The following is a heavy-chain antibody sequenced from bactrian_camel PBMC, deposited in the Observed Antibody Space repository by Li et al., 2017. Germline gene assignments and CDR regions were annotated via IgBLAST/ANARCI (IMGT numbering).Heavy chain of an antibody. CDR1: GITFSRHD. CDR3: ALKTTSSGTWFDARAYNF. Sequence: HVQLVESGGGLVQPGGSLRFSCTVSGITFSRHDMSWVRQAPGKEVEWVAGITSLPSLFRAASYADSVKGRFTISRDNGKNTLYLQMNSLKPEDTARYFCALKTTSSGTWFDARAYNFWGQGTQVTVS. D-gene: IGHD2*01. V-gene: IGHV3S5*01. J-gene: IGHJ4*01. CDR2: ITSLPSLFRAA.